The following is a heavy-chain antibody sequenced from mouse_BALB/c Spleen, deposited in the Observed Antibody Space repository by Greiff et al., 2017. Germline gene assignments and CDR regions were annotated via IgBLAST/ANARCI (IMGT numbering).Heavy chain of an antibody. CDR2: IWAGGST. Sequence: QVQLKESGPGLVAPSQSLSITCTVSGFSLTSYGVHWVRQPPGKGLEWLGVIWAGGSTNYNSALMSRLSISKDNSKSQVFLKMNSLQTDDTAMYYCAREGKIYDGYYFFDYWGQGTTLTVSS. V-gene: IGHV2-9*02. D-gene: IGHD2-3*01. CDR3: AREGKIYDGYYFFDY. CDR1: GFSLTSYG. J-gene: IGHJ2*01.